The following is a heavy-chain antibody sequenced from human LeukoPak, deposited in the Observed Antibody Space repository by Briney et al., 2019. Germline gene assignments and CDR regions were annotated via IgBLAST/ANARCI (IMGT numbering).Heavy chain of an antibody. CDR1: GFTFSSYA. CDR2: ISSSSSTI. V-gene: IGHV3-48*01. CDR3: ARDPQLRFLEWTAYYYYMDV. Sequence: PGGSLRLSCAASGFTFSSYAMSWVRQAPGKGLEWVSYISSSSSTIYYADSVKGRFTISRDNAKNSLYLQMNSLRAEDTAVYYCARDPQLRFLEWTAYYYYMDVWGKGTTVTVSS. J-gene: IGHJ6*03. D-gene: IGHD3-3*01.